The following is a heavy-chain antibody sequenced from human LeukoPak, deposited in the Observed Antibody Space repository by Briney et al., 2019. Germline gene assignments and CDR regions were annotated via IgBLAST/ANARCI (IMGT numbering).Heavy chain of an antibody. D-gene: IGHD2-2*01. CDR2: ISSSSSYI. V-gene: IGHV3-21*01. J-gene: IGHJ4*02. CDR1: GFTFSSYS. CDR3: ARGVCSSTSCYGD. Sequence: KPGGSLRLSCAASGFTFSSYSMNWVRQAPGKGLEWVSSISSSSSYIYYADSVKGRFTISRDNAKNSLYLQMNSQRAEDTAVYYCARGVCSSTSCYGDWGQGTLVTVSS.